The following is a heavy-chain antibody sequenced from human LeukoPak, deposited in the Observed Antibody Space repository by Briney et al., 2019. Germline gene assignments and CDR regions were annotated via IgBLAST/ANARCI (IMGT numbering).Heavy chain of an antibody. CDR2: ISGSGGST. CDR1: GFTFSSYA. D-gene: IGHD1-26*01. V-gene: IGHV3-23*01. CDR3: AKDSKIVGPTFRSYHSMDV. Sequence: GGSLRLSCAASGFTFSSYAMSWVRQAPGKGLEWVSGISGSGGSTYYADSVKGRFTISRDNSKKTLYLQMNSLRAEDTAVYYCAKDSKIVGPTFRSYHSMDVWGKGTTVTVSS. J-gene: IGHJ6*03.